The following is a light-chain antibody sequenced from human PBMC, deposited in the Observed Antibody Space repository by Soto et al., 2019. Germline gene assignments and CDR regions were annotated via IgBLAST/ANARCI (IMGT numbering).Light chain of an antibody. V-gene: IGKV1-6*01. CDR3: LQDYNYPWT. Sequence: AIQMTQSPSSLSASVGDRVTITCRASQGIRNDLGWYQQKPGKAPKLLIYAASSLQSGVPSRFSGSGAGTDFTLTISSRQPEDFATYYCLQDYNYPWTFGQGTKVEIK. J-gene: IGKJ1*01. CDR1: QGIRND. CDR2: AAS.